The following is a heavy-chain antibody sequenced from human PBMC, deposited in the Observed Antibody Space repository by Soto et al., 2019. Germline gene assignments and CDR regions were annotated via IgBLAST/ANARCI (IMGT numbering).Heavy chain of an antibody. CDR2: TYYRSKWYN. D-gene: IGHD2-15*01. V-gene: IGHV6-1*01. CDR3: AREVLLHCFDP. Sequence: PSQTLSLTCAISGDSVSSDSAAWKWIRQCPSRGLEWLGRTYYRSKWYNDYAVSVKSRITINPDTSKNQFSLQLNSVTPEDTAVYYCAREVLLHCFDPWGQGTLVTVSS. CDR1: GDSVSSDSAA. J-gene: IGHJ5*02.